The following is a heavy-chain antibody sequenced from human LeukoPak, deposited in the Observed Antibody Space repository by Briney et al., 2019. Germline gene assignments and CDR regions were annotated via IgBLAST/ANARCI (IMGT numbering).Heavy chain of an antibody. CDR2: IKQDGSEK. CDR3: ARGSTGTKGVDY. J-gene: IGHJ4*02. CDR1: GGSFSGYY. Sequence: ETLSLTCAVYGGSFSGYYWSWIRQPPGKGLEWVANIKQDGSEKYYVDSVKGRFTISRDNAKNSLYLQMNSLRAEDTAVYYCARGSTGTKGVDYWGQGTLVTVSS. D-gene: IGHD1-7*01. V-gene: IGHV3-7*01.